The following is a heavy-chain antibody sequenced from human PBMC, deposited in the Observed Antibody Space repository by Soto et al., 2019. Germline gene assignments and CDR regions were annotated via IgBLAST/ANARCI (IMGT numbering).Heavy chain of an antibody. CDR3: ARDLKPFMVRAWDY. Sequence: GGSLRLSCAASGFTFSDYYMSWIRQAPGKGLEWVSYISSSGSTIYYADSVKGRFTISRDNAKNSLYLQMNSLRAEDTAVYYCARDLKPFMVRAWDYWGQGTLVTVSS. J-gene: IGHJ4*02. CDR2: ISSSGSTI. D-gene: IGHD3-10*01. CDR1: GFTFSDYY. V-gene: IGHV3-11*01.